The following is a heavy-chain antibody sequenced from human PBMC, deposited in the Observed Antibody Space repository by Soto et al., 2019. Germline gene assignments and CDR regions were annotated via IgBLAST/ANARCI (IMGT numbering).Heavy chain of an antibody. CDR1: GGSLRDYI. V-gene: IGHV4-34*01. CDR2: INHSGSA. Sequence: PSDTVSLTCAVYGGSLRDYIWTWINQTPWVGLQWIGQINHSGSANYNPSLKSRVTISVHTSNSQFSLELSSVTAADTAVYYCARGLISGSHYSGGWYYFDSWGQGTQVTVS. D-gene: IGHD1-26*01. J-gene: IGHJ4*02. CDR3: ARGLISGSHYSGGWYYFDS.